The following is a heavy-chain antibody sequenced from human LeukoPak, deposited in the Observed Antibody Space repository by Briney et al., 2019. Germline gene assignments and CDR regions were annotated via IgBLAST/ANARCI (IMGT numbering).Heavy chain of an antibody. D-gene: IGHD5-24*01. V-gene: IGHV3-21*01. CDR2: ISSISSYI. CDR3: ARDSLDGYRN. J-gene: IGHJ4*02. CDR1: GFTFSSYS. Sequence: GGSLRLSCAASGFTFSSYSMNWVRQAPGKGLEWVSSISSISSYIYYADSVKGRFTISRDNAKNSLYLQMNSLRAEDTAVYYCARDSLDGYRNWGQGTLVTVSS.